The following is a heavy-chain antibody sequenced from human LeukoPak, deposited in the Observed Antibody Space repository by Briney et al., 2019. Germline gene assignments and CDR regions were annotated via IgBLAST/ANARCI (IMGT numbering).Heavy chain of an antibody. J-gene: IGHJ4*02. Sequence: SETLSLTCTVSGGSISSYYWSWIRQPPGKGLEWIGYIYYSGSANYNPSLKSRVTISVDTSKNQFSLKLSSVTAADTAVYYCARHRRTYYYGSGSVYYFDYWGQGTLVTVSS. D-gene: IGHD3-10*01. CDR2: IYYSGSA. CDR3: ARHRRTYYYGSGSVYYFDY. CDR1: GGSISSYY. V-gene: IGHV4-59*01.